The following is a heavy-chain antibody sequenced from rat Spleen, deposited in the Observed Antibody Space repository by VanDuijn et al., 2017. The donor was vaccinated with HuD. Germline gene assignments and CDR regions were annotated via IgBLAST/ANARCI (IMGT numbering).Heavy chain of an antibody. Sequence: EVQLVESGGGLVQPGRSMKLSCAASGFTFSNYGMAWVRQAPKKGLEWVAYISYDGGSTYYRDSVKGRFTISRDNAKSTLYLQRDSLRSEDTATYYCTTGMAAPGGWGQGVMVTVSS. CDR1: GFTFSNYG. CDR3: TTGMAAPGG. J-gene: IGHJ2*01. V-gene: IGHV5-20*01. D-gene: IGHD1-12*02. CDR2: ISYDGGST.